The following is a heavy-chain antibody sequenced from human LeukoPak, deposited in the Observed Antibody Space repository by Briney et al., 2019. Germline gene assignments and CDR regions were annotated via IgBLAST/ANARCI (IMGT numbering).Heavy chain of an antibody. D-gene: IGHD6-13*01. CDR2: ISHSGST. CDR3: ARFYSRFYYYYMDV. CDR1: GESFSGHY. V-gene: IGHV4-34*01. J-gene: IGHJ6*03. Sequence: SETLSLTCAVYGESFSGHYWSWIRQPPGKGLEWIGEISHSGSTNYNPSLKSRVTISVDTSKNQFSLKLISVTAADTAVYYCARFYSRFYYYYMDVWDKGTTVTVSS.